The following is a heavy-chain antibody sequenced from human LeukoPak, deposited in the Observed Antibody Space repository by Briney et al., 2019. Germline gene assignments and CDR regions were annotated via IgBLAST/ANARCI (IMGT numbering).Heavy chain of an antibody. J-gene: IGHJ4*02. D-gene: IGHD6-19*01. CDR1: GFTFSGYE. V-gene: IGHV3-48*03. CDR3: ARDDAGYSSGWYWVY. Sequence: GGSLRLSCAASGFTFSGYEMNWLRQATGKGLEWVSYISSSGSIIYYADSVKGRFTISRDNAKNSLYLQMNSLRAEDTAVYYCARDDAGYSSGWYWVYWGQGTLVTVSS. CDR2: ISSSGSII.